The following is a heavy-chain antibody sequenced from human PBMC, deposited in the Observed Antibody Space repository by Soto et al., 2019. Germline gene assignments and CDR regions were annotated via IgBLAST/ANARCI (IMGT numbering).Heavy chain of an antibody. CDR1: GYSFTSYW. J-gene: IGHJ6*02. D-gene: IGHD5-18*01. Sequence: EVQLVQSGAEVKKPGESLRISCKGSGYSFTSYWISWVRQMPGKGLEWMGRIDPSDSYTNYSPSFQGHVTISADKSISTAYLQWSSLKASDTAMYYCARRGLYSYGYRPADYYYGMDVWGQGTTVTVSS. V-gene: IGHV5-10-1*03. CDR3: ARRGLYSYGYRPADYYYGMDV. CDR2: IDPSDSYT.